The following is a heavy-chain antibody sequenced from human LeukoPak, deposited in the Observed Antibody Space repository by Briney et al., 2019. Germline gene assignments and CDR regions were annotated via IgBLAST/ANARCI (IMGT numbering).Heavy chain of an antibody. CDR1: GFTFSSYS. Sequence: KPGGSLRLSCAASGFTFSSYSMNWVRQAPGKGLEWVSSISSSSSYIYYADSVKGRFTISRDNAKNSLYLQMNSLRAEDTAVYYCARVYYDYVRGSLYYFDYWGQGTLVTVSS. CDR2: ISSSSSYI. V-gene: IGHV3-21*01. D-gene: IGHD3-16*01. CDR3: ARVYYDYVRGSLYYFDY. J-gene: IGHJ4*02.